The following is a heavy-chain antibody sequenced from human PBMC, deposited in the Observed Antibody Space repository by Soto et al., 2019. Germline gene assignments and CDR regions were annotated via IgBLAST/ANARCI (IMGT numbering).Heavy chain of an antibody. CDR2: ISYDGSNK. CDR1: GFTFSSYG. CDR3: AKVYCSSTSCYRYGMDV. Sequence: QVQLVESGGGVVQPGRSLRLSCAASGFTFSSYGMHWVRQAPGKGLEWVAVISYDGSNKYYADSVKGRFTISRDNSKNTLYLQMNSLRAEDTAVYYCAKVYCSSTSCYRYGMDVWGQGTTVPVSS. V-gene: IGHV3-30*18. D-gene: IGHD2-2*02. J-gene: IGHJ6*02.